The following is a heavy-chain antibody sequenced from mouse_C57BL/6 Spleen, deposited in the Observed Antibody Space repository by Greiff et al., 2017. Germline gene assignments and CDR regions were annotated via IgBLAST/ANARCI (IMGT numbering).Heavy chain of an antibody. D-gene: IGHD3-1*01. CDR3: ARGLPLAMDY. V-gene: IGHV1-42*01. CDR1: GYSFTGYY. CDR2: INPSTGGT. J-gene: IGHJ4*01. Sequence: VLLQQSGPELVKPGASVKISCKASGYSFTGYYMNWVKQSPEKSLEWIGEINPSTGGTTYNQKFKAKATLTVDKSSSTAYMQLKSLTSEDSAVYYCARGLPLAMDYWGQGTSVTVSS.